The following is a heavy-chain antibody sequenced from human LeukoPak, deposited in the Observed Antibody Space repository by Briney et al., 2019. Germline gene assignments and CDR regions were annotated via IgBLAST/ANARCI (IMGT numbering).Heavy chain of an antibody. CDR1: GFTFSSYG. CDR3: ARDRAVRTGYFDY. V-gene: IGHV3-33*01. Sequence: GGSLRLSCAASGFTFSSYGMHWVRQAPGKGLEWVAVIWYDGSNKYYADSAKGRFTISRDNSKNTLYLQMNSLRAEDTAVYYCARDRAVRTGYFDYWGQGTLVTVSS. J-gene: IGHJ4*02. CDR2: IWYDGSNK. D-gene: IGHD3-10*01.